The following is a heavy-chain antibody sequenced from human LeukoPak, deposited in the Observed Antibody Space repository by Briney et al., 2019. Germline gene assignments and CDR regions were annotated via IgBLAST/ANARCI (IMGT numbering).Heavy chain of an antibody. V-gene: IGHV4-4*07. CDR3: ARVSSSWYQDWYFNR. D-gene: IGHD6-13*01. CDR1: GGSISSHD. Sequence: SETLSLTCTVSGGSISSHDWTWIRQSAGKGLEWIGRIYISGSPNYNPSLKSRVTMSVDTSKNQFSLKLTSVTAADTAVYYCARVSSSWYQDWYFNRWGRGTLVTVSS. CDR2: IYISGSP. J-gene: IGHJ2*01.